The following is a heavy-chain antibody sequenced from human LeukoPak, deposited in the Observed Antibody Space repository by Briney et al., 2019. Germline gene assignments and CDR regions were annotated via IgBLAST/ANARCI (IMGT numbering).Heavy chain of an antibody. J-gene: IGHJ6*03. CDR2: IYYSGYT. V-gene: IGHV4-59*01. CDR1: GGSISSYY. CDR3: ARGRKNILTGYYHYYYMDV. Sequence: SETLSLTCTVSGGSISSYYWSWIRQPPGKGLEWIGCIYYSGYTNYKSSLKSRVTISVDTSKNQFSLKLSSVTAADTAVYYCARGRKNILTGYYHYYYMDVWGKGTTVTVSS. D-gene: IGHD3-9*01.